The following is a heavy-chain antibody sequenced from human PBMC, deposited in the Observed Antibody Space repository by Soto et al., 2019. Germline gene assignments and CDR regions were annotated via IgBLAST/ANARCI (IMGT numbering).Heavy chain of an antibody. J-gene: IGHJ6*03. CDR1: LDSVSSNRAA. CDR2: TYYRSKWYN. Sequence: PSHTLSLTSAISLDSVSSNRAAWTWIKQSPSRGLEYLGRTYYRSKWYNDYAVSVKSRITINPDTSKNQFSLQLNSVTPEDTAVYYCVMLRSNCSSTSCYQHYYYMDVWGKGTTVTVSS. V-gene: IGHV6-1*01. CDR3: VMLRSNCSSTSCYQHYYYMDV. D-gene: IGHD2-2*01.